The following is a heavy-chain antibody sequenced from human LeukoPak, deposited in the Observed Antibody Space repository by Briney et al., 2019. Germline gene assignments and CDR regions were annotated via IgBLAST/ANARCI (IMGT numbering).Heavy chain of an antibody. D-gene: IGHD3-22*01. CDR3: ARVGSGYYYGTGYNWFDP. CDR1: GFTFSSYW. Sequence: PGGSLRLSCAASGFTFSSYWTHWVRQAPGKGLVWVSRINSDGSSTSYADSVKGRFTISRDNAKDTLYLQMNSLRAEDTAVYYCARVGSGYYYGTGYNWFDPWGQGTLVTVSS. V-gene: IGHV3-74*01. J-gene: IGHJ5*02. CDR2: INSDGSST.